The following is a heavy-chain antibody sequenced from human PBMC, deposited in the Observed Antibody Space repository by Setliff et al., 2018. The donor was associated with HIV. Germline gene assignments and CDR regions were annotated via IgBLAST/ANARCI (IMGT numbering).Heavy chain of an antibody. J-gene: IGHJ4*02. CDR3: AKDVVVVTAAHFYFDH. D-gene: IGHD2-2*01. CDR2: INPSSGST. CDR1: GYTFTSYY. Sequence: GASVKVSCKASGYTFTSYYMHWVRQAPGQGLEWMGIINPSSGSTTYAQKFQGRVTMTRDTSISTAYMELSRLTSDDTAVYYCAKDVVVVTAAHFYFDHWGQGTLVTVSS. V-gene: IGHV1-46*01.